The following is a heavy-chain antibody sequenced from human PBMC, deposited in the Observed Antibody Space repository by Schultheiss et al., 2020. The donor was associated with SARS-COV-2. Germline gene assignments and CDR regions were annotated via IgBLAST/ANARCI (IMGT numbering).Heavy chain of an antibody. CDR1: GGSISSGGYY. D-gene: IGHD6-13*01. Sequence: SETLSLTCTVSGGSISSGGYYWSWIRQHPGKGLEWIGYIYYSGSTYYNPSLESRVTISLDTAKNQFSLKLTSVTAADTAVYYCASSSSWYQVYFQHWGQGTLVTVSS. J-gene: IGHJ1*01. V-gene: IGHV4-31*03. CDR2: IYYSGST. CDR3: ASSSSWYQVYFQH.